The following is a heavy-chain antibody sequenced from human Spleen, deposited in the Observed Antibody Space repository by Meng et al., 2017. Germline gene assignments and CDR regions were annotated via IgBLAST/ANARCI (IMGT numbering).Heavy chain of an antibody. CDR2: ISQGSGRT. CDR3: VRNEGYSFGA. D-gene: IGHD2-21*01. Sequence: QVQLQESGPGLVKPSGTRSLPCAVSGDSISSRDWWSWVRQPPGKGLEWIGEISQGSGRTNYNPSLKSRVTISLDKSKNQFSLNVNSVTAADTAVYYCVRNEGYSFGAWGQGTLVTVSS. V-gene: IGHV4-4*02. CDR1: GDSISSRDW. J-gene: IGHJ5*02.